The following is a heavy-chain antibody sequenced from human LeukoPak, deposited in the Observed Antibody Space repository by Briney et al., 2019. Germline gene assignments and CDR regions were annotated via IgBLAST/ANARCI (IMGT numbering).Heavy chain of an antibody. D-gene: IGHD3-10*01. Sequence: GGSLRLSCAASGFTFSSYWMSWVRQAPGKGLEWVSAISGSGGSTYYADSVKGRFTISRDNSKNTLYLQMNSLRAEDTAVYYCAKDPRTYGSGSYYADYWGQGTLVTVSS. J-gene: IGHJ4*02. CDR3: AKDPRTYGSGSYYADY. CDR1: GFTFSSYW. V-gene: IGHV3-23*01. CDR2: ISGSGGST.